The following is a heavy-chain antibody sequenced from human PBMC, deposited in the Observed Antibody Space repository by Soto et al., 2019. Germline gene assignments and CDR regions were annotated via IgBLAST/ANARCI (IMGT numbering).Heavy chain of an antibody. Sequence: GASVKVSCKASGGTFSSYAISWVRQAPGQGLEWMGGIIPIFGTANYAQKFQGRVTITADESTSTAYMELSSLRSEDTAVYYCARNYDFWSGYYRTQYYFDYWGQGTLVTVSS. CDR1: GGTFSSYA. J-gene: IGHJ4*02. V-gene: IGHV1-69*13. CDR2: IIPIFGTA. D-gene: IGHD3-3*01. CDR3: ARNYDFWSGYYRTQYYFDY.